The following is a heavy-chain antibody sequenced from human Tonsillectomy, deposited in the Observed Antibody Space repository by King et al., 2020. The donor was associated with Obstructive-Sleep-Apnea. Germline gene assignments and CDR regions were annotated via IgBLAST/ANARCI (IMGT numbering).Heavy chain of an antibody. Sequence: VQLVESGAEVKKPGASVKVSCKASGYTFTSYDINWVRQATGQGLEWMGWMNPNSGNTGYAQKFQGRVTMTRNTSISTAYMELSSLRSEDTAVYYCAIRTYYYDSSGYYEGGYWGQGTLVTVSS. V-gene: IGHV1-8*01. CDR2: MNPNSGNT. D-gene: IGHD3-22*01. J-gene: IGHJ4*02. CDR1: GYTFTSYD. CDR3: AIRTYYYDSSGYYEGGY.